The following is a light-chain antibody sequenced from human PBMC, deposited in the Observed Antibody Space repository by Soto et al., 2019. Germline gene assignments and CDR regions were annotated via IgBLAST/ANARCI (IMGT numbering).Light chain of an antibody. Sequence: DIQMTQSPSTLSASVGDRVTITCRASQSISSWLAWYQQKPGKAPKLLIYDASSLESGVPSRFSGSGSGTEFTLTISSLQPDDFATYYCQQYNRNPETFGQGTKVEIK. CDR3: QQYNRNPET. J-gene: IGKJ1*01. CDR1: QSISSW. V-gene: IGKV1-5*01. CDR2: DAS.